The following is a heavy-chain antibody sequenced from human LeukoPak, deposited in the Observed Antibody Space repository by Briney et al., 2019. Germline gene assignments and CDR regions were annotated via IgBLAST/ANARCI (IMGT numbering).Heavy chain of an antibody. D-gene: IGHD3-22*01. CDR1: GFTVSSNY. CDR2: IYSGGST. V-gene: IGHV3-53*01. CDR3: ARRGYYDSSGYLDTDAFDI. Sequence: PGRSLRLSCAASGFTVSSNYMSWVRQAPGKGLEWVSVIYSGGSTYYADSVKGRFTISRDNSKNTLYLQMNSLRAEDTAVYYCARRGYYDSSGYLDTDAFDIWGQGTMVTVSS. J-gene: IGHJ3*02.